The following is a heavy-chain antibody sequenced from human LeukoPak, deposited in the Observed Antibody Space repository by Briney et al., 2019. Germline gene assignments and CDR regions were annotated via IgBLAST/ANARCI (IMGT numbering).Heavy chain of an antibody. CDR1: GFTFSTYW. CDR2: IKPDGSEK. CDR3: LRSGGY. D-gene: IGHD1-26*01. J-gene: IGHJ4*02. Sequence: PGGSLRLSCAASGFTFSTYWINWVRQAPGKGLEWVANIKPDGSEKYFVDSVKGRFTISRDNAKNSLYLQMNSLRAEDTAVYYCLRSGGYWRQGTPVTVSS. V-gene: IGHV3-7*01.